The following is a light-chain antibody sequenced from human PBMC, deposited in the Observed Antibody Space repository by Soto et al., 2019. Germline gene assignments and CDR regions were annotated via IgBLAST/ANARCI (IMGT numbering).Light chain of an antibody. CDR2: RDH. CDR1: RYNIGSNT. CDR3: AAWDDSLNGYVV. Sequence: QSALSQPPSASGPPGQRVTISCSGSRYNIGSNTVNWYQQVPGTAPRLLIHRDHQRPSGVPDRFSGSKSGTSASLAISGLQSEDEADYYCAAWDDSLNGYVVFGGGTKLTVL. J-gene: IGLJ2*01. V-gene: IGLV1-44*01.